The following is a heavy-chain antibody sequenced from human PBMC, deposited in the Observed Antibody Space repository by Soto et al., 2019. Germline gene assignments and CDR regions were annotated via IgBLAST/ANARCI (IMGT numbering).Heavy chain of an antibody. CDR2: IYYSGST. V-gene: IGHV4-39*07. CDR3: ARRSIAVAAPYF. CDR1: GGSISSSSYY. Sequence: SETLSLTCSVSGGSISSSSYYWGWIRQPPGKGLEWIGSIYYSGSTYYNPSLKSRVTISVDTSKNQFSLKLSSVTAADTAVYYCARRSIAVAAPYFWGQGTLVTVSS. D-gene: IGHD6-19*01. J-gene: IGHJ4*02.